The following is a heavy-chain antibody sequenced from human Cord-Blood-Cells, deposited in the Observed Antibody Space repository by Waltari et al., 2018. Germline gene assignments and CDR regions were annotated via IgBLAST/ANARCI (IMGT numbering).Heavy chain of an antibody. CDR1: GYTFTGYY. CDR2: INPNSGGT. CDR3: ARVLWFGELVNFDY. J-gene: IGHJ4*02. V-gene: IGHV1-2*02. Sequence: QVQLVQSGAAVKKPGASVKVSCKASGYTFTGYYMHWLRQAPGQGLEWMGWINPNSGGTNYAQKFQGRVTMTRDTSISTAYMELSRLRSDDTAVYYCARVLWFGELVNFDYWGQGTLVTVSS. D-gene: IGHD3-10*01.